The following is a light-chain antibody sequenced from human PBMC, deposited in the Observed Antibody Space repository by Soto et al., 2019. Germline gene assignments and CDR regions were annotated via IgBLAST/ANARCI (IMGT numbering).Light chain of an antibody. V-gene: IGLV2-8*01. CDR2: EVN. Sequence: QSALTQPPSASGSPGQSVTISCTGTSNDVGAYNFISWYQQHPGKAPKLMIYEVNKWPSGVPDRFSGSKSGNTASLTVSGLQAEDEADYYCSSYGGSNNLLFGGGTKVTVL. CDR3: SSYGGSNNLL. CDR1: SNDVGAYNF. J-gene: IGLJ2*01.